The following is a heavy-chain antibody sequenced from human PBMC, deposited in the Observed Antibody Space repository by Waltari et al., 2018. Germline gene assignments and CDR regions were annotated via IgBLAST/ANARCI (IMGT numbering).Heavy chain of an antibody. J-gene: IGHJ4*02. D-gene: IGHD2-15*01. Sequence: HVHPQQSGPDLVWPSPTPSLTCDLSGDCFARNGVAWNWIRQSPSRGREGLGRTYHRTKWYNDYAVSVKSRITINPDTYKNQFSLQLNSVTPDDTALYYCARGRNSGFEYWGQGTLVTVSS. CDR2: TYHRTKWYN. V-gene: IGHV6-1*01. CDR3: ARGRNSGFEY. CDR1: GDCFARNGVA.